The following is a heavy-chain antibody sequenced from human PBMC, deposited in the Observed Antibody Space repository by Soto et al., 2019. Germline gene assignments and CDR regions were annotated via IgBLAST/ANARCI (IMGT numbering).Heavy chain of an antibody. D-gene: IGHD6-13*01. CDR3: AREKRFIAAAGPYYYYGMDV. Sequence: ASVKVSCKASGYTFTGYYMHWVRQAPGQGLEWMGWINPNSGGTNYAQKFQGWVTMTRDTSISTAYMELSRLRSDDTAVYYCAREKRFIAAAGPYYYYGMDVWGQGTTVTV. V-gene: IGHV1-2*04. CDR2: INPNSGGT. J-gene: IGHJ6*02. CDR1: GYTFTGYY.